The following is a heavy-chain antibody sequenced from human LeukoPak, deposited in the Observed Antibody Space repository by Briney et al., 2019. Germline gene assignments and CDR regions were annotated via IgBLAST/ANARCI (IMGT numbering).Heavy chain of an antibody. CDR1: GFTFSSYA. Sequence: GGSLRLSCAASGFTFSSYAMSWVRQAPGKGLEWVSAISGSGGSTYYADSVKGRFTISRDNSKNTLYLQMNSLRAEDTAVYYCAKVKGRRLLWFGHYFDYWGQGTLVTVS. CDR2: ISGSGGST. CDR3: AKVKGRRLLWFGHYFDY. D-gene: IGHD3-10*01. J-gene: IGHJ4*02. V-gene: IGHV3-23*01.